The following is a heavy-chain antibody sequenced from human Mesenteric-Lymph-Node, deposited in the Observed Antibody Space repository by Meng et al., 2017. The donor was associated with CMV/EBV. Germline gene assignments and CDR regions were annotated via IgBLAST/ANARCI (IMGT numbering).Heavy chain of an antibody. CDR3: ARDNAGTYGMDV. J-gene: IGHJ6*02. D-gene: IGHD2-8*01. CDR2: IYYSGST. V-gene: IGHV4-59*01. CDR1: GGSISSYY. Sequence: SETLSLTCTVSGGSISSYYWSWIRQPPGKGLEWIGYIYYSGSTNYNPSLKSRVTISVDTSKNQFSLKLSSVTAADTAVYYCARDNAGTYGMDVWGQGTTVTVSS.